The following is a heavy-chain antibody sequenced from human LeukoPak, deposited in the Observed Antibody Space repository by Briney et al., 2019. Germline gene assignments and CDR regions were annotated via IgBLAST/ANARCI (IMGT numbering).Heavy chain of an antibody. Sequence: PSETLSLTCAVYGGSFSGYYWSWIRQPPGKGLEWIGEINHSGSTNYNPSLKSRVTISVDTSKNQFSLKLSSVTAADTAVYYCARTAIRLRYFDYWGQGTLVTVSS. J-gene: IGHJ4*02. CDR2: INHSGST. CDR1: GGSFSGYY. D-gene: IGHD2-21*02. V-gene: IGHV4-34*01. CDR3: ARTAIRLRYFDY.